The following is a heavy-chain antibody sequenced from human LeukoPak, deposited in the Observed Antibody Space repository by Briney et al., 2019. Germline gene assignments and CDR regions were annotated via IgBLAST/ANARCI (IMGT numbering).Heavy chain of an antibody. J-gene: IGHJ1*01. V-gene: IGHV4-30-2*01. Sequence: SETLSLTCTVSGGSISSGGYYWSWIRQPPGKGLEWIGYIYHSGSTYYNPSLKSRVTISVDRSKNQFSLKLSSVTAADTAVYYCAVTNRSINSSGWSGHFQHWGQGTLVTVPS. CDR3: AVTNRSINSSGWSGHFQH. CDR2: IYHSGST. CDR1: GGSISSGGYY. D-gene: IGHD6-19*01.